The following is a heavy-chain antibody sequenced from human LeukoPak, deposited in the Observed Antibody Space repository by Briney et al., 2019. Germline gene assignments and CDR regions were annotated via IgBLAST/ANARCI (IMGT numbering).Heavy chain of an antibody. CDR1: GGTLRSYA. V-gene: IGHV1-69*04. D-gene: IGHD5-24*01. CDR3: ARDMSGDGYNPVFDY. CDR2: IIPIFGIA. Sequence: SVKVSCKASGGTLRSYAISWVRQAPGRGLEWMGRIIPIFGIANYAQKFQGRVTITADKSTSTAYMELSSLRSEDTAVYYCARDMSGDGYNPVFDYWGQGTLVTVSS. J-gene: IGHJ4*02.